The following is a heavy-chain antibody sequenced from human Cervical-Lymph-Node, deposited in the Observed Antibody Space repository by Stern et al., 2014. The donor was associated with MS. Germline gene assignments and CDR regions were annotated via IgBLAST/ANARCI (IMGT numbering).Heavy chain of an antibody. D-gene: IGHD1-14*01. V-gene: IGHV5-51*01. CDR3: ARQTTAWASDV. CDR2: IYPGDSET. J-gene: IGHJ4*02. Sequence: EVQLVESGAELIRPGESLKISCKGSGYTFSIYWIAWVCQMPGKGLERKGIIYPGDSETRYSPSFQGQVTMAADKSTSTAYLQWSSLNASDTAMYFCARQTTAWASDVWGQGTLVTVSS. CDR1: GYTFSIYW.